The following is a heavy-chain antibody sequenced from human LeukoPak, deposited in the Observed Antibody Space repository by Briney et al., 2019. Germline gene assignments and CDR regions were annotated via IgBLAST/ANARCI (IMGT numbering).Heavy chain of an antibody. V-gene: IGHV4-30-2*02. CDR3: ARSTQVLGWFDP. CDR2: IYHSGST. J-gene: IGHJ5*02. CDR1: GGSISSGGYS. Sequence: PSQTLSLTCAVSGGSISSGGYSWSWIRQPPGKGLEWIGYIYHSGSTYYNPSLKSRVTISVDRSKNQFSLKLSSVTAADTAVYYCARSTQVLGWFDPWGQGTLVTVSS.